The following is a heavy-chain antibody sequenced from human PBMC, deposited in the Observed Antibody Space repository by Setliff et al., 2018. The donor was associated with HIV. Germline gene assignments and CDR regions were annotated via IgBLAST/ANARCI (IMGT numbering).Heavy chain of an antibody. CDR3: ARETYYYDNPQYYYYYMDV. J-gene: IGHJ6*03. CDR1: GDSISTDY. CDR2: IYNSAST. V-gene: IGHV4-4*09. D-gene: IGHD3-22*01. Sequence: SETLSLTCTVSGDSISTDYWTWIRQPPGKGLEWIGYIYNSASTSYNPSLKSRVTISVDTSKNQFSLKLSSVTAADTAVYYCARETYYYDNPQYYYYYMDVWGKGTTVTVSS.